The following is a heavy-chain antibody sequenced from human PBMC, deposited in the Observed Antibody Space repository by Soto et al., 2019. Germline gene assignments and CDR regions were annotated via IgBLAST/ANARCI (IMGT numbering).Heavy chain of an antibody. V-gene: IGHV1-69*13. CDR2: IIPIFGTT. CDR1: RGTFSSYA. D-gene: IGHD4-4*01. J-gene: IGHJ4*02. CDR3: ARVTDSNFLY. Sequence: SSVQVSCKASRGTFSSYAISWVRQAPGQGLQWMGGIIPIFGTTNYAQKFQGRVTITADESTSTVYVELSSLRSEDTAVYYCARVTDSNFLYWGQGALVAVSS.